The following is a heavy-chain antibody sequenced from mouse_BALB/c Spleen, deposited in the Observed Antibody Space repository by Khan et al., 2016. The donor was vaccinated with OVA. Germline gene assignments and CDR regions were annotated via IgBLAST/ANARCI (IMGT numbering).Heavy chain of an antibody. CDR2: ISYSGST. CDR3: TRGRTY. Sequence: EVQLQESGPGLVKPSQSLSLTCTVTGYSITSAYAWNWIRQFPGNKLEWMGYISYSGSTSYTPSPKSRIAITRDTAKNQFFLQFDSVTTEDTATYYCTRGRTYWGQGTLVTVSA. CDR1: GYSITSAYA. V-gene: IGHV3-2*02. D-gene: IGHD3-3*01. J-gene: IGHJ3*01.